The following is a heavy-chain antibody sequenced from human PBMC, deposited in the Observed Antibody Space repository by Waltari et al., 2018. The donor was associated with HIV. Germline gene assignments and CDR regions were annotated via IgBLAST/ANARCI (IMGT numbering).Heavy chain of an antibody. Sequence: EVQLVESGGGLVQPGGSLRLSCVASGFTFSSYNMNWVRQAPGKGLEWLSYITSSGYTIYYADSVEGRFTVSRDNAKNSLYLQMNSLRAEDMAVYYCARTTHGIDFWGQGTLVTVSS. CDR3: ARTTHGIDF. D-gene: IGHD1-1*01. V-gene: IGHV3-48*04. CDR2: ITSSGYTI. CDR1: GFTFSSYN. J-gene: IGHJ4*02.